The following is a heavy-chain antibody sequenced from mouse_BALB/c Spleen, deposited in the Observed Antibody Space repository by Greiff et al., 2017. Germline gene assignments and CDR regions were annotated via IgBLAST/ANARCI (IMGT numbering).Heavy chain of an antibody. Sequence: DVMLVESGGGLVQPGGSLKLSCAASGFTFSSYTMSWVRQTPEKRLEWVAYISNGGGSTYYPDTVKGRFTISRDNAKNTLYLQMSSLKSEDTAMYYCAREGAYYRYLYFDYWGQGTTLTVSS. CDR3: AREGAYYRYLYFDY. CDR2: ISNGGGST. J-gene: IGHJ2*01. CDR1: GFTFSSYT. D-gene: IGHD2-14*01. V-gene: IGHV5-12-2*01.